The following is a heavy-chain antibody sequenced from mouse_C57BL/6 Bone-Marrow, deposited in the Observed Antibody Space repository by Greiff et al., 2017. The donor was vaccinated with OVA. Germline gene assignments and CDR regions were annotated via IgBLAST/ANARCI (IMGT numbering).Heavy chain of an antibody. CDR1: GYTFTDYN. Sequence: VQLQQSGPELVKPGASVKIPCKASGYTFTDYNMDWVQQSHGKSLEWIGDINPNNGGTIYNQTFKGKATLTVDKSSSTAYMELRSLTSEDTAVEYCARYGNYGGDPSWFADWGKGTLVTVSA. J-gene: IGHJ3*01. CDR3: ARYGNYGGDPSWFAD. D-gene: IGHD2-1*01. CDR2: INPNNGGT. V-gene: IGHV1-18*01.